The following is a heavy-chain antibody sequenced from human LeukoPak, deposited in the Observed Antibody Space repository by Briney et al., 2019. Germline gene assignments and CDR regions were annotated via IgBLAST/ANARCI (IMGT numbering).Heavy chain of an antibody. V-gene: IGHV4-61*02. CDR3: ARARDYYDSSGYYY. D-gene: IGHD3-22*01. J-gene: IGHJ4*02. CDR1: GGSISSGGYY. CDR2: FYPGGNS. Sequence: SQTLSLTCTVSGGSISSGGYYWSWIRQPPGKGLEWIGSFYPGGNSNYNPSLKSRVTISVDTSKNQFSLNLNSATAADTAVYFCARARDYYDSSGYYYWGQGTLVTVSS.